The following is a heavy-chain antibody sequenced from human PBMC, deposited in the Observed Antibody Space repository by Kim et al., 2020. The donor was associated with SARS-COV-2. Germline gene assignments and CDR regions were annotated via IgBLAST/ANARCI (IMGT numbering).Heavy chain of an antibody. CDR3: ASGAYSSGWYGIPEPTKALY. J-gene: IGHJ4*02. CDR2: ISYDGSNK. CDR1: GFTFSSYG. D-gene: IGHD6-19*01. Sequence: GGSLRLSCAASGFTFSSYGMHWVRQAPGKGLEWVAVISYDGSNKYYADSVKGRFTISRDNSKNTLYLQMNSLRAEDTAVYYCASGAYSSGWYGIPEPTKALYWGQGTLVTVSS. V-gene: IGHV3-33*05.